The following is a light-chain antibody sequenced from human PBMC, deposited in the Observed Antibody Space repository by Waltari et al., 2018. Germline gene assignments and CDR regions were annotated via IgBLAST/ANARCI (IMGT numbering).Light chain of an antibody. CDR3: QQHGTLPAT. Sequence: ELVLTQSPGTASLSPGERVTLSCRASQTVGSSSLAWYQQKPGQAPRLAIYRASRRATGIPDRFSGSGSGTDCSLTISRLEPEDFAVYYCQQHGTLPATFGQGTKVEIK. V-gene: IGKV3-20*01. CDR2: RAS. CDR1: QTVGSSS. J-gene: IGKJ1*01.